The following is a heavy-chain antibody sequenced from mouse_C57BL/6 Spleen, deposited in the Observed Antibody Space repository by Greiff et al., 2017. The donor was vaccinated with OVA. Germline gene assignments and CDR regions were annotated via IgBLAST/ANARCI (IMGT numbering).Heavy chain of an antibody. CDR1: GYAFSSYW. D-gene: IGHD2-2*01. V-gene: IGHV1-80*01. CDR2: IYPGDGDT. CDR3: ARGDYGYAWFAY. Sequence: QVQLQQSGAELVKPGASVKISCKASGYAFSSYWMNWVKQRPGKGLEWIGQIYPGDGDTNYNGKFKGKATLTADKSSSTAYMQLSSLTSEDSAVYFCARGDYGYAWFAYWGQGTLVTVSA. J-gene: IGHJ3*01.